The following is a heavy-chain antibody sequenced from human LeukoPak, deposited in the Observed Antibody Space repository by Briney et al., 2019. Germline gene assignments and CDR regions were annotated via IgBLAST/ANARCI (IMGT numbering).Heavy chain of an antibody. CDR3: AVYCSGGSCLSY. J-gene: IGHJ4*02. CDR2: ISSSSSYI. CDR1: GFTFSSYS. D-gene: IGHD2-15*01. V-gene: IGHV3-21*01. Sequence: PGGSLRLSCAASGFTFSSYSMNWVRQAPGKGLEWVSSISSSSSYIYYADSVKGRFTISRDNAKNSLYLQMNSQRAEDTAVYYCAVYCSGGSCLSYWGQGTLVTVSS.